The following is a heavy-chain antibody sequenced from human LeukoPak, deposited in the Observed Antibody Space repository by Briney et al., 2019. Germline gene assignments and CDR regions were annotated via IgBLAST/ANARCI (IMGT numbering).Heavy chain of an antibody. CDR3: ATTVVGATGTGY. J-gene: IGHJ4*02. CDR1: GYTLTEVS. V-gene: IGHV1-24*01. CDR2: FDPEDGET. D-gene: IGHD1-26*01. Sequence: ASVKVSCKVSGYTLTEVSMHWVRQAPGKGLEWTGGFDPEDGETIYAQKFQGRVTMTEDTSIHTAYMELSSLRSEDTAVYYCATTVVGATGTGYWGQGTLVTVSS.